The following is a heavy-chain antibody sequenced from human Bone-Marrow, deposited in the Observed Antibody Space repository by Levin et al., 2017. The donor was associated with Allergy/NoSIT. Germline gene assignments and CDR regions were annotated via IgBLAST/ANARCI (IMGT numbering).Heavy chain of an antibody. D-gene: IGHD1-14*01. CDR3: ARHHTTSTRRNYYYGMDV. CDR2: IYPSDSDT. V-gene: IGHV5-51*01. CDR1: GYSFSNYW. J-gene: IGHJ6*02. Sequence: GESLKISCQASGYSFSNYWIGWVRQMPGKGLEWMGIIYPSDSDTRISPSLQGQVTMSADKSINTAYLHWSTLQSSDTATSYCARHHTTSTRRNYYYGMDVWGQGTTVTVSS.